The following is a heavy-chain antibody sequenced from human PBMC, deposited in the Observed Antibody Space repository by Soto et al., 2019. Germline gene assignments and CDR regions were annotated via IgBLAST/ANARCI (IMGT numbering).Heavy chain of an antibody. D-gene: IGHD6-13*01. J-gene: IGHJ5*02. V-gene: IGHV4-34*01. CDR3: ATRDYIAAAANWFDP. CDR1: GGSFSGYY. CDR2: INHSGST. Sequence: PSETLSLTSAVYGGSFSGYYWSWIRQPPGKGLEWIGEINHSGSTNYNPSLKSRVTISVDTSKNQFSLKLSSVTAADTAVYYCATRDYIAAAANWFDPWGQGTLVTVSS.